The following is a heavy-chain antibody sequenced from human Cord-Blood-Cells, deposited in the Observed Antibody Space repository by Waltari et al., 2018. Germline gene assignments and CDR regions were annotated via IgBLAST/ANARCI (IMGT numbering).Heavy chain of an antibody. D-gene: IGHD4-4*01. Sequence: QVQLVPSGAEVKKPGASVKVSCKASGYTFTSYYMHWVRQAPGQGLEWMGIINPSGGSTSYAQKFQGIVTRTRDTSTSTVYMELSSLRSEDTAVYYCARDTQVTGWFDPWGQGTLVTVSS. CDR1: GYTFTSYY. J-gene: IGHJ5*02. V-gene: IGHV1-46*01. CDR3: ARDTQVTGWFDP. CDR2: INPSGGST.